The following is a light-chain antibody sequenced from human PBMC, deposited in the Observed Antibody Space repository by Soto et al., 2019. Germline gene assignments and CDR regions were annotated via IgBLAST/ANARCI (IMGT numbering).Light chain of an antibody. V-gene: IGLV2-14*01. CDR3: SSYTSTRTYV. Sequence: QSALTQPASVSGSPGQSITISCTGASRDVVDYDYVSWYQQHPGKAPKPLIYEVSYRPSGVSNRFSGSKSGNTASLTISGLQAEYEADYYCSSYTSTRTYVFGTGTKLTVL. J-gene: IGLJ1*01. CDR1: SRDVVDYDY. CDR2: EVS.